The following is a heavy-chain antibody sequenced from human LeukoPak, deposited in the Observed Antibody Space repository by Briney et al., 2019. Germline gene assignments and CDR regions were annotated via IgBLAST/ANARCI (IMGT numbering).Heavy chain of an antibody. V-gene: IGHV3-7*01. CDR1: GFTFTNYW. D-gene: IGHD3-22*01. CDR2: INQDGRVK. CDR3: ATSRDSSGVD. J-gene: IGHJ4*02. Sequence: RGSLRPSCVASGFTFTNYWMSWVRQAPGQGLEWVGNINQDGRVKYYVDSVKGRFTISRDNAQSSLYLQMNSLRVEDTALYYCATSRDSSGVDWGQGTLVTVSS.